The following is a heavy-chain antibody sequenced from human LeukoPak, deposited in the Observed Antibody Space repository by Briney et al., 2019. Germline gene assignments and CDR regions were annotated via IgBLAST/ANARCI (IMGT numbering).Heavy chain of an antibody. CDR3: ARLKFDVLTGYYEALDY. Sequence: SETLSLTCTVSGDSLINFYWSWIRQPPGKGLEWIGYIYYSGTTNYNPSLKSRVTMSVDTSKNQFSLKLRSVTAADTAVYYCARLKFDVLTGYYEALDYWGQGTLVTVSS. CDR1: GDSLINFY. J-gene: IGHJ4*02. CDR2: IYYSGTT. V-gene: IGHV4-59*08. D-gene: IGHD3-9*01.